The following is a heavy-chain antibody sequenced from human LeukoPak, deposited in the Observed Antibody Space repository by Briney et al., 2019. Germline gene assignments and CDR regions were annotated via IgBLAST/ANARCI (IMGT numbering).Heavy chain of an antibody. J-gene: IGHJ6*03. CDR1: GGSFSGYS. CDR2: VHHSGST. CDR3: ARQLYVSGSYYAPMDV. Sequence: SETLSLTCAVYGGSFSGYSWSWIRQPPGKGLEWIASVHHSGSTYYNPSLKSRLTISVDTSKNQFSLKMSSVTAADTAVYFCARQLYVSGSYYAPMDVWGKGTTVTISS. D-gene: IGHD3-10*01. V-gene: IGHV4-34*01.